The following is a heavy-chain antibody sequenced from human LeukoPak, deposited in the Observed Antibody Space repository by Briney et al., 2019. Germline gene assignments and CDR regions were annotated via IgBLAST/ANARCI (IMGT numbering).Heavy chain of an antibody. CDR2: IYNDDSA. V-gene: IGHV3-66*01. CDR1: GFTVSNNY. Sequence: GGSLRLSCAASGFTVSNNYMSWVRQAPGKGLEWVSVIYNDDSASYADSVKGRFTISRDNSRNTLYLQMNSLRAEDTAVYYCARDRPGGSYLDFDYWGQGTLVTVSS. D-gene: IGHD1-26*01. J-gene: IGHJ4*02. CDR3: ARDRPGGSYLDFDY.